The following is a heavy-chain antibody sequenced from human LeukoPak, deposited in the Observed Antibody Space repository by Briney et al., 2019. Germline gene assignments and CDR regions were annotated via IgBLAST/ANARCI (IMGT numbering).Heavy chain of an antibody. CDR1: GGAFSGYY. Sequence: PSETLSLTSAVYGGAFSGYYWSWIRQPPGQRLHWIGEINHSGSTNYNPSLKSRVTISVDTSKNQFSLKLSSVTAADTAVYYCARGLGRGSWYTDYWGQGTLVTVSS. CDR3: ARGLGRGSWYTDY. J-gene: IGHJ4*02. D-gene: IGHD6-13*01. V-gene: IGHV4-34*01. CDR2: INHSGST.